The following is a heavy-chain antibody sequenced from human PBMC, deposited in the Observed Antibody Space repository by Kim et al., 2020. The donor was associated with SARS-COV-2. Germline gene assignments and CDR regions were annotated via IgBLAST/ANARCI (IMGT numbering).Heavy chain of an antibody. CDR3: ARAAIPYYYYYMDV. D-gene: IGHD2-21*02. V-gene: IGHV1-69*01. J-gene: IGHJ6*03. Sequence: AQQLQGRVTITADESTSTAYMELSSLRSEDTAVYYCARAAIPYYYYYMDVWGKGTTVTVSS.